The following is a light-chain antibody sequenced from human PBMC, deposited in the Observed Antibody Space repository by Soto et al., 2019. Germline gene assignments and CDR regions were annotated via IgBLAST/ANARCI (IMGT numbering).Light chain of an antibody. V-gene: IGLV2-14*01. CDR1: SXDIALYNY. CDR2: EVT. Sequence: QSVLTQPASVSGSPGQSITISCTGTSXDIALYNYVSWYQQHPGKAPKLVIYEVTHRPSGVSNRFSGSKSGNTASLTISGLQTDDEADYYCSSYTSSRSLVFGTGTKVTVL. J-gene: IGLJ1*01. CDR3: SSYTSSRSLV.